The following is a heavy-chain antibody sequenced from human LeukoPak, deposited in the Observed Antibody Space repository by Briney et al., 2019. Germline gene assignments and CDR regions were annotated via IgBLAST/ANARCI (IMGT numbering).Heavy chain of an antibody. CDR1: GGSFSGYY. CDR2: INHSGST. CDR3: ATTLGDYGDPSY. Sequence: PSETLSLTCAVYGGSFSGYYWSWIRQPPGKGLEWIGEINHSGSTNYNPSLKSRVTISVDTSKNQFSLKLSSVTAADTAVYYCATTLGDYGDPSYWGQGTLVTVSS. J-gene: IGHJ4*02. V-gene: IGHV4-34*01. D-gene: IGHD4-17*01.